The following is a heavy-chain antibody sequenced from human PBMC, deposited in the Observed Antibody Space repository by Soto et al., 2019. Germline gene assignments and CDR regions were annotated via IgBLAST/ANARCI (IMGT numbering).Heavy chain of an antibody. V-gene: IGHV4-61*01. J-gene: IGHJ4*02. CDR1: GGSVSSGSYY. D-gene: IGHD3-16*02. Sequence: QVQLQESGPGLVKPSETLSLTCTVSGGSVSSGSYYWSWIRQPPGKGLEWIGYIYYSGSTNYNPSLKSRVTRSVDSCKNPFSLKLRPVTAADTAVYSWARGGVKRCGGVIFPDYWGKGTLVTVSS. CDR3: ARGGVKRCGGVIFPDY. CDR2: IYYSGST.